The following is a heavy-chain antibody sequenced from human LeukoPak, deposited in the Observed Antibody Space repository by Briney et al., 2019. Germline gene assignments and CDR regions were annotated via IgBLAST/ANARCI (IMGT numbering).Heavy chain of an antibody. CDR3: TRGKDYRSGYTNWFDP. D-gene: IGHD5-18*01. V-gene: IGHV1-2*02. CDR1: GYIFTGYY. Sequence: GASVKVSCKASGYIFTGYYMHWVRQAPGQGLEWMGWINPNSGGTNSAQKFQGRVTMTRDTSISTAYMELSRLTSVTPADTAMYYCTRGKDYRSGYTNWFDPWGQGTLVTVSS. J-gene: IGHJ5*02. CDR2: INPNSGGT.